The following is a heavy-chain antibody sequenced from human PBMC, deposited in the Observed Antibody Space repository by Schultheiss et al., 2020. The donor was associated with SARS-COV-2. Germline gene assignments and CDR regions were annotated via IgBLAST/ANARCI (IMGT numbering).Heavy chain of an antibody. CDR2: IYTSGST. D-gene: IGHD3-10*01. Sequence: SETLSLTCTVSGGSVNGGSYYWSWIRQPAGKGLEWIGRIYTSGSTNYNPSLKSRVTMSVDTSKNQFPLKLSSVTAADTAVYYCARSTYYYGSGSYYGGWYFDLWGRGTLVTVSS. CDR1: GGSVNGGSYY. CDR3: ARSTYYYGSGSYYGGWYFDL. V-gene: IGHV4-61*02. J-gene: IGHJ2*01.